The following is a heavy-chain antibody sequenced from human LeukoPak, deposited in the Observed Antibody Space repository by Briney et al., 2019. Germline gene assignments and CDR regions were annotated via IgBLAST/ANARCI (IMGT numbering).Heavy chain of an antibody. D-gene: IGHD3-10*01. V-gene: IGHV1-2*02. J-gene: IGHJ4*02. CDR2: IYPNNGAT. Sequence: ASVKVSCKASGYTFTGYYVHWVRQAPGQGLECMGWIYPNNGATAYAQKFQGRVAMTRDTSITTAYMELSRLRPDDTAVYYCARDGPAQMVDFDYWGQGTLVTVSS. CDR1: GYTFTGYY. CDR3: ARDGPAQMVDFDY.